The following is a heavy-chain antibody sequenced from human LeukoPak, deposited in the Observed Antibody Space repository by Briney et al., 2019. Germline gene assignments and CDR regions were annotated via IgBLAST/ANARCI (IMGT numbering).Heavy chain of an antibody. CDR2: TYYRSKWYN. CDR3: ARDFTMVRGVIYPGFDY. CDR1: GDSVSSNSAA. Sequence: SQTLSLTCAISGDSVSSNSAAWNWIRQSPSRGLEWLGRTYYRSKWYNDYAVSVKSRITINPDTSKNQFSLQLNSVTPEDTAVYYCARDFTMVRGVIYPGFDYWGQGTLVTVSS. V-gene: IGHV6-1*01. D-gene: IGHD3-10*01. J-gene: IGHJ4*02.